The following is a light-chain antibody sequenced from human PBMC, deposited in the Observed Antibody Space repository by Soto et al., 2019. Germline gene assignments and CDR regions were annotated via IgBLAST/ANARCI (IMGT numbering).Light chain of an antibody. CDR1: SSDIGAYNY. CDR2: DVT. V-gene: IGLV2-14*01. CDR3: SSFTSDSTPGV. J-gene: IGLJ2*01. Sequence: QSVLTQPASVSGSPGQSITISCSGTSSDIGAYNYVSWYQQFPGKAPKLIMFDVTNRPSGASFRFSGSKSGNTASLTISGLLAEDEADYYCSSFTSDSTPGVFGGGTKVTVL.